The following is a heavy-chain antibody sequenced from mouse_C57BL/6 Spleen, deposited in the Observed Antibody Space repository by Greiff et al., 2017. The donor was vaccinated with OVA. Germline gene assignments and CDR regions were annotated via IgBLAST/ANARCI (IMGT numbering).Heavy chain of an antibody. J-gene: IGHJ3*01. CDR3: ARSHYYGSSYVTWFAY. V-gene: IGHV1-58*01. Sequence: EVQLQESGAELVRPGSSVKMSCKTSGYTFTSYGINWVKQRPGQGLEWIGYIYIGNGYTEYNEKFKGKATLTSDTSSSTAYMQLSSLTSEDSAIYFCARSHYYGSSYVTWFAYWGQGTLVTVSA. D-gene: IGHD1-1*01. CDR2: IYIGNGYT. CDR1: GYTFTSYG.